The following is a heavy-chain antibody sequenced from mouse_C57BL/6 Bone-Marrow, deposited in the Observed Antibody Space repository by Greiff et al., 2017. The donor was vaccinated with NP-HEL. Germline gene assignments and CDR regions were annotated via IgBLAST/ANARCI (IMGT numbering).Heavy chain of an antibody. D-gene: IGHD1-1*01. CDR3: AREGNYYGSSYETWFAY. CDR1: GYSFTGYF. V-gene: IGHV1-20*01. Sequence: VQLQQSGPELVKPGDSVKISCKASGYSFTGYFMNWVMQSHGKSLEWIGRINPYNGDTFYNQKFKGKATLTVVQSSSTAPMELRRLTSEDSAVYYWAREGNYYGSSYETWFAYWGQGTLVTVSA. J-gene: IGHJ3*01. CDR2: INPYNGDT.